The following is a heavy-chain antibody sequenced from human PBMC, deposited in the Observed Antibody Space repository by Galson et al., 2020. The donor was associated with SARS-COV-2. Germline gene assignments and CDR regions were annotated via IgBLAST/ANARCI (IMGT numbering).Heavy chain of an antibody. J-gene: IGHJ2*01. V-gene: IGHV4-38-2*02. CDR2: VYPSGTT. Sequence: SETLSLTCTVSGCSVSTTNYWGWVRQPPGRGLEWIGSVYPSGTTYYNPSLKSRVTISVDTSKNQFSLRLDSVTAADTALYYCARQGVNMIVLVTVPGWYFDLWGRGTLVTVSS. D-gene: IGHD3-22*01. CDR3: ARQGVNMIVLVTVPGWYFDL. CDR1: GCSVSTTNY.